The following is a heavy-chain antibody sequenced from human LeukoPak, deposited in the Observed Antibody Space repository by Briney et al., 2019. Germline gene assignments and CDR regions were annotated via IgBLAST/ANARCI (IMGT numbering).Heavy chain of an antibody. J-gene: IGHJ4*02. V-gene: IGHV3-48*03. CDR1: GFTFSSYE. CDR2: ISSSGSTI. Sequence: GGSLRLSCAASGFTFSSYEMNWVRQAPGKGLEWVSYISSSGSTIYYADSVKGRFTISRDNAKNSLYLQMNSLRAEDTAVYYCARGGKLERLDYWGQGTLVTVSS. CDR3: ARGGKLERLDY. D-gene: IGHD1-1*01.